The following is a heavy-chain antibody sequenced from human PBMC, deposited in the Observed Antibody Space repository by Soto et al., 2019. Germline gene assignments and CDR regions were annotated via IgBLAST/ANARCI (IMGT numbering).Heavy chain of an antibody. CDR3: ARRLDCSGGSCYPGAWFDP. D-gene: IGHD2-15*01. J-gene: IGHJ5*02. CDR1: GGTFSSYA. Sequence: QVQLVQSGAEVKKPGSSVKVSCKASGGTFSSYAISWVRQAPEQGLEWMGGIIPIFGTANYAQKFQGRVTITADKSTSTAYMELSSLRSEDTAVYYCARRLDCSGGSCYPGAWFDPWGQGTLVTVSS. CDR2: IIPIFGTA. V-gene: IGHV1-69*06.